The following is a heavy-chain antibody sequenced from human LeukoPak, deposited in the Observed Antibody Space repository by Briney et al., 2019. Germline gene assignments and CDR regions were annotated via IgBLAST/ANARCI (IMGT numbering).Heavy chain of an antibody. CDR3: ARDYYGSGSYYAPFDY. CDR1: GYTFTGYY. J-gene: IGHJ4*02. Sequence: ASVKVSCKASGYTFTGYYMHWVRQAPGQGLEWMGWINPNSGGTNYAQKFQGRVTMTRDTSNSTAYMELSRLRSDDTAVYYCARDYYGSGSYYAPFDYWGQGTLVTVSS. V-gene: IGHV1-2*02. D-gene: IGHD3-10*01. CDR2: INPNSGGT.